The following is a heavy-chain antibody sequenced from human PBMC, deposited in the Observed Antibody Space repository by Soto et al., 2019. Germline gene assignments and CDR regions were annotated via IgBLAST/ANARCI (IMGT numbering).Heavy chain of an antibody. Sequence: ESLKISCKGSGYSFTSYWISWVRQMPGKGLEWMGRIDPSDSYTNYSPSFQGHVTISADKSISTAYLQWSSLKASDTAMYYCAILTPSDCSSTSCHIPYYYYGMDVWGQGTTVTVSS. V-gene: IGHV5-10-1*01. D-gene: IGHD2-2*01. J-gene: IGHJ6*02. CDR3: AILTPSDCSSTSCHIPYYYYGMDV. CDR1: GYSFTSYW. CDR2: IDPSDSYT.